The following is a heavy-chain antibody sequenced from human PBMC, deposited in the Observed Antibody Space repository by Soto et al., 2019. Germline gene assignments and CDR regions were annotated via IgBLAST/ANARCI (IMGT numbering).Heavy chain of an antibody. Sequence: SETLSLTCTVSGGSISSGGHYWSWIRQHPGKGLEWIGYIFYSGNTYYNPSLKSRLIISVDTSRNQFSLKLSSVTAADTAVYYCARGSGSHRWFDPWGQGTQVTVSS. CDR1: GGSISSGGHY. J-gene: IGHJ5*02. V-gene: IGHV4-31*03. D-gene: IGHD1-26*01. CDR2: IFYSGNT. CDR3: ARGSGSHRWFDP.